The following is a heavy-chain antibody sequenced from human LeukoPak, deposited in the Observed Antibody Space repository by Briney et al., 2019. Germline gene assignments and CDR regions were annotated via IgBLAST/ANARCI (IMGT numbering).Heavy chain of an antibody. CDR1: GYTFTSYG. D-gene: IGHD3-10*01. CDR2: IIPILGIA. Sequence: SVKVSCKASGYTFTSYGISWVRQAPGQGLEWMGRIIPILGIANYAQKFQGRVTITADKSTSTAYMELSSLRSEDTAVYYCARGSIITMVRGARTNAFDIWGQGTMVTVSS. V-gene: IGHV1-69*04. J-gene: IGHJ3*02. CDR3: ARGSIITMVRGARTNAFDI.